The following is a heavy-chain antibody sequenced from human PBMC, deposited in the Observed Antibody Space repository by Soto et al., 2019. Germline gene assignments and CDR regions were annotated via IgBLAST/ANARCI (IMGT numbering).Heavy chain of an antibody. Sequence: QVQLVQSGAEVKKPGSSVKVSCKASGGTFSSYAISWVRQAPGQGLEWMGGIIPIFGTANYAQKFQGRVTITADKSTSTAYMELSSLRSEDTAVYYCARDLIAARRDYYYCMDVWGQGTTVTVSS. CDR2: IIPIFGTA. D-gene: IGHD6-6*01. V-gene: IGHV1-69*06. CDR1: GGTFSSYA. J-gene: IGHJ6*02. CDR3: ARDLIAARRDYYYCMDV.